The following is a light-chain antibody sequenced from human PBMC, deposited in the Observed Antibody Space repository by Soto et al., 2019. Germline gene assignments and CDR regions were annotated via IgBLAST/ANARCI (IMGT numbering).Light chain of an antibody. CDR1: QNVKTR. J-gene: IGKJ4*01. CDR2: DAF. V-gene: IGKV3-15*01. CDR3: QQYAEWPLT. Sequence: EKVMTQSPATLSVSPGERATLSCRASQNVKTRLAWYQQKPGQAPRLLIFDAFTRATGIPARFSGSASGTDFTLTISSLQSEDSAVYYCQQYAEWPLTFGGGTKVEIK.